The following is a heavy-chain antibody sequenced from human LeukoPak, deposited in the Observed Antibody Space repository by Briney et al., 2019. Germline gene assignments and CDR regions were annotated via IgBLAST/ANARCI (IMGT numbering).Heavy chain of an antibody. J-gene: IGHJ2*01. CDR2: FYYSGNT. CDR1: GGSFSGYY. CDR3: ARELYFDL. V-gene: IGHV4-30-4*08. Sequence: SETLSLTCAVYGGSFSGYYWSWIRQPPGKGLEWIGYFYYSGNTYYNPSLKSRVSISVDTSKNQFSLKLTSVTAADTAVYYCARELYFDLWGRGTLVTVSS.